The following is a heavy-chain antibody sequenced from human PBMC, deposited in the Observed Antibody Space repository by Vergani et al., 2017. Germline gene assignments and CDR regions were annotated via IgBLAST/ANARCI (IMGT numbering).Heavy chain of an antibody. D-gene: IGHD2-2*01. CDR1: GFTFGDYA. V-gene: IGHV3-49*03. Sequence: EVQLVESGGGLVQPGRSLRLSCTASGFTFGDYAMSWFRQAPGKGLEWVGFIRSKAYGGTTEYAASVKGRFTISRDDSKSIAYLQMNSLKTEDTAVYYCARGYCSSTSCSTDAFDIWGQGTMVTVSS. CDR2: IRSKAYGGTT. CDR3: ARGYCSSTSCSTDAFDI. J-gene: IGHJ3*02.